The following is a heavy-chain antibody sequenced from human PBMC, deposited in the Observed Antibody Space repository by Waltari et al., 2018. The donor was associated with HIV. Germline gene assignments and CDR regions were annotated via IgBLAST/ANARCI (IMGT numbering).Heavy chain of an antibody. V-gene: IGHV4-59*01. CDR2: IHHSGYS. D-gene: IGHD3-16*01. J-gene: IGHJ3*01. CDR3: AVGGAPLVHSPSDAFHF. CDR1: GGSISTYY. Sequence: QVQLQESGPGLVKPSETLSLTCTVPGGSISTYYWHWIRQSPGKGLEWICFIHHSGYSQYNPSLSSRVTMSVAPSHTLFSLPLNSVTTADTAMYSCAVGGAPLVHSPSDAFHFWGQGTLVAVSS.